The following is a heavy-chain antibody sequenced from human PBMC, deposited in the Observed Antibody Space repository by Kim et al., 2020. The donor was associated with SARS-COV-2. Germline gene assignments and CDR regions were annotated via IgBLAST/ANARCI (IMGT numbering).Heavy chain of an antibody. V-gene: IGHV3-9*01. J-gene: IGHJ4*02. D-gene: IGHD3-22*01. Sequence: KGRFTISRDNAKNSLYLQMNSLRAEDTALYYCAKDSLHYYDSSGYFTPDYWGQGTLVTVSS. CDR3: AKDSLHYYDSSGYFTPDY.